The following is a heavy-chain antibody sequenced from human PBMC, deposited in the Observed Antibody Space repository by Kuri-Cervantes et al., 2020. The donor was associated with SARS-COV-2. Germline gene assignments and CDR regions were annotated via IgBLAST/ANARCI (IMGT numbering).Heavy chain of an antibody. J-gene: IGHJ4*02. V-gene: IGHV4-4*02. CDR3: ANLLLWQQFAH. Sequence: SQTLSLTCVVSGGAINTYNWWTWVRQPPGKGLQWIGEIFHDGSTKFNPSLSLRGRVTISVDESKNQFSLKLNSVTAADTAVYYCANLLLWQQFAHWGQGILVTVSS. CDR1: GGAINTYNW. D-gene: IGHD5-24*01. CDR2: IFHDGST.